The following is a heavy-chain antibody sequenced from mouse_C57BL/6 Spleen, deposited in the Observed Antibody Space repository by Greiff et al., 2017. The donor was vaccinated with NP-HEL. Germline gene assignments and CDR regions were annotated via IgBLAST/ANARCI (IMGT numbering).Heavy chain of an antibody. D-gene: IGHD2-2*01. CDR3: ATIYYGYDS. J-gene: IGHJ3*01. Sequence: VQLQQSGPGLVKPSQSLSLTCSVTGYSITSGYYWNWIRQFPGNKLEWMGYISYDGSNNYNPSLKNRISITRDTSKNQFFLKLNSVTTEDTATYYCATIYYGYDSWGQGTLVTVSA. CDR2: ISYDGSN. V-gene: IGHV3-6*01. CDR1: GYSITSGYY.